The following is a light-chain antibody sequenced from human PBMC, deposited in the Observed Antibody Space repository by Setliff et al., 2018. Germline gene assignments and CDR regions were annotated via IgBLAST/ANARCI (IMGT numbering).Light chain of an antibody. Sequence: QSALAQPASVSGSPGQSITISCTGTSSDVGSHNYVSWYQHHPGKAPKLVIYEVSNRPSGVSNRFSGSKPVNTASLTISGLQAEDEADYYCSSFRSIATPEVFGTGTKVTVL. J-gene: IGLJ1*01. CDR2: EVS. V-gene: IGLV2-14*01. CDR3: SSFRSIATPEV. CDR1: SSDVGSHNY.